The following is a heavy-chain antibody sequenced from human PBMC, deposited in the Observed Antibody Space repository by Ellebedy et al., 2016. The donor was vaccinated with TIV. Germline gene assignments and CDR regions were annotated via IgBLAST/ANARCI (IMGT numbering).Heavy chain of an antibody. CDR3: ARRGSYGDYAVQINNWFDP. J-gene: IGHJ5*02. CDR1: GFSFRSYW. V-gene: IGHV3-7*01. D-gene: IGHD4-17*01. Sequence: PGGSLRLSCAASGFSFRSYWMSWVRQAPGKGLEWVANIYHGGSQQYYVDSVKGRFTISRDNAKNFMYLQMDSLRAEDTAVYYCARRGSYGDYAVQINNWFDPWGRGTLVTVSS. CDR2: IYHGGSQQ.